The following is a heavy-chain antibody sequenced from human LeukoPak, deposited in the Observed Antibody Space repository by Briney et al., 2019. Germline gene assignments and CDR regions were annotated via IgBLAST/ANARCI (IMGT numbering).Heavy chain of an antibody. V-gene: IGHV4-34*01. CDR3: ARGAHDFWSGYYSRRGFDY. CDR2: INHSGST. J-gene: IGHJ4*02. CDR1: GFTFSSYS. Sequence: PGGSLRLSCAASGFTFSSYSMNWVRQPPGKGLEWIGEINHSGSTYYNPSLKSRVTISVDRSKNQFSLKLSSVTAADTAVYYCARGAHDFWSGYYSRRGFDYWGQGTLVTVSS. D-gene: IGHD3-3*01.